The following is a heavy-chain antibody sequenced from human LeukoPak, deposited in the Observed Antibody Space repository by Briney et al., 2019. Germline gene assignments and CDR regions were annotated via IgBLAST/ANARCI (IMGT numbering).Heavy chain of an antibody. CDR1: GGSISSSSYY. CDR3: ARHGRPGVVIMGGYYFDY. V-gene: IGHV4-39*01. Sequence: SETLSLTCTVSGGSISSSSYYWGWIRQPPGKGLEWIGSIYYSGSTYYNPSLKSRVTISVDTSKNQFSLKLSSVTAADTAVYYCARHGRPGVVIMGGYYFDYWGQGTLVTVSS. D-gene: IGHD3-22*01. J-gene: IGHJ4*02. CDR2: IYYSGST.